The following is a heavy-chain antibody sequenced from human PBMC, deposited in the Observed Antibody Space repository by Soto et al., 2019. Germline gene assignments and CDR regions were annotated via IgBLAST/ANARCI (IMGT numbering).Heavy chain of an antibody. D-gene: IGHD6-19*01. CDR1: GFTFSSYA. CDR2: ISYDGSNK. J-gene: IGHJ4*02. V-gene: IGHV3-30-3*01. Sequence: GGSLRLSCAASGFTFSSYAMHWVRQAPGKGLEWVAVISYDGSNKYYADSVKGRFTISRDNSKNTLYLQMNSLRAEDTAVYYCTRDPAPIGWYDYWGQGTLVTVS. CDR3: TRDPAPIGWYDY.